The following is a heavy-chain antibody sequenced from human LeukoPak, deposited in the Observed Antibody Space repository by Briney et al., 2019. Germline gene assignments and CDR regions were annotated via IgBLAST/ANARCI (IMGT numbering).Heavy chain of an antibody. Sequence: GGSLRLSCSASGFTFSSYAMHWVRQAPGKGLEYVSAISSNGDSTYYADSVKGRFTISRDNSKNTLYLQMTSLTAEDTAVYYCVEDGDVQLDRPFDYWGQGTLVSVSS. J-gene: IGHJ4*02. CDR1: GFTFSSYA. CDR2: ISSNGDST. V-gene: IGHV3-64D*09. CDR3: VEDGDVQLDRPFDY. D-gene: IGHD1-1*01.